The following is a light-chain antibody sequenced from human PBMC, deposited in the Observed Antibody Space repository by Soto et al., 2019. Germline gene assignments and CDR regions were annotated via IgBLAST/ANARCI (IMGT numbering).Light chain of an antibody. V-gene: IGKV3-20*01. CDR3: QQYGSSPRG. CDR2: GAS. CDR1: QSVSSSY. Sequence: EIVLTQSPGTLSLSPGERATLSCRASQSVSSSYLAWYQQKPGQAPSLLIYGASSRATGIPDRFSGSGSGTDFTLTISRLEPADFAVYYCQQYGSSPRGFGQGTKVEIK. J-gene: IGKJ1*01.